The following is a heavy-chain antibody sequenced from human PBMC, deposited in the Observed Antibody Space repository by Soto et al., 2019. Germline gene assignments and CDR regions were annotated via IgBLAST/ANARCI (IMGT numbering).Heavy chain of an antibody. CDR3: ARHRTAGTTIDGMDV. Sequence: RESLKISCKGSGYSFISYWIGWVRQMPGKGLEWMGIIYPGDSDTRYNPSFQGQVTLSADKSISTAYLQWSSLKASDTGMYYCARHRTAGTTIDGMDVWGQGTKVTVSS. CDR2: IYPGDSDT. J-gene: IGHJ6*02. D-gene: IGHD1-7*01. V-gene: IGHV5-51*01. CDR1: GYSFISYW.